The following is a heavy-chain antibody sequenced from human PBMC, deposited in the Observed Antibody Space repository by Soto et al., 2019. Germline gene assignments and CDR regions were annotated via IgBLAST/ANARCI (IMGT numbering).Heavy chain of an antibody. D-gene: IGHD5-12*01. CDR3: ARLVEMATISGYYFDY. CDR2: IDWDDDK. Sequence: GSGPTLVNPTHTLTLTCTFSGFSLSTSGMCVSWIRQPPGKALEWLALIDWDDDKYYSTSLKTRLTISKDTSKNQVVLTMTNMDPVDTATYYCARLVEMATISGYYFDYWGQGTLVTVSS. CDR1: GFSLSTSGMC. V-gene: IGHV2-70*01. J-gene: IGHJ4*02.